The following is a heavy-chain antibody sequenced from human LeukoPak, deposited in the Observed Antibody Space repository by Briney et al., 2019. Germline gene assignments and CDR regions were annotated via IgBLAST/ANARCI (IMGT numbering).Heavy chain of an antibody. V-gene: IGHV1-2*04. D-gene: IGHD3-22*01. CDR2: INPNSGGT. CDR1: GYTFTGYY. J-gene: IGHJ4*02. CDR3: ARDKGGYYDSSGYYPTEFDY. Sequence: ASVKVSCKASGYTFTGYYMHWVRQAPGQGLEWMGWINPNSGGTNYAQKFQGWVTMTRDTSISTAYMELSRLRSDDTAVYYCARDKGGYYDSSGYYPTEFDYWGLGTLVTVSS.